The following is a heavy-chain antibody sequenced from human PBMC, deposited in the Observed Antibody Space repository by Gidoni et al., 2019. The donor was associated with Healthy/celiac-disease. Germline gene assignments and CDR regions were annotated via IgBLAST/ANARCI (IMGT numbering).Heavy chain of an antibody. CDR1: GFTFSRYG. V-gene: IGHV3-33*08. CDR3: ARDWDSGWYGRAFDY. Sequence: QVQLVESGGGVVQPGRSLRLSCAASGFTFSRYGMHWVRQAPGKGLGWVAVIWYDGSNKYYADSVKGRFTISRDNSKNTLYLQMNSLRAEDTAVYYCARDWDSGWYGRAFDYWGQGTLVTVSS. CDR2: IWYDGSNK. D-gene: IGHD6-19*01. J-gene: IGHJ4*02.